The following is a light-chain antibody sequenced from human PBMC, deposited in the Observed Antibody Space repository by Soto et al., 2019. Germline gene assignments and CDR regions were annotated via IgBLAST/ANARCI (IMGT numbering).Light chain of an antibody. CDR3: QNYNSAPFT. V-gene: IGKV1-27*01. CDR2: TAS. CDR1: QGISNY. Sequence: DIQMTQSPSSLSASVGDRVTITCRASQGISNYLAWYQQKPGKAPELLIHTASTLQSGVPSRFSGSGSGTDFTLSISSLQPEDVATYFCQNYNSAPFTFGPGTKVDIK. J-gene: IGKJ3*01.